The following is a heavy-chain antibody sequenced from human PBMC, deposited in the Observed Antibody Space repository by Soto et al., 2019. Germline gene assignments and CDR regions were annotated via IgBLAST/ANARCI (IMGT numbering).Heavy chain of an antibody. CDR3: AAHSSSPGPFDY. CDR2: FSWNSGSI. Sequence: GGSLRLSCAASGFTFDDYAMHWVRQAPGKGLEWVSGFSWNSGSIGYADSVKGRFTISRDNAKNSLYLQMNSLRAEDTALYYCAAHSSSPGPFDYWGQGTLVTVSS. J-gene: IGHJ4*02. CDR1: GFTFDDYA. V-gene: IGHV3-9*01. D-gene: IGHD6-6*01.